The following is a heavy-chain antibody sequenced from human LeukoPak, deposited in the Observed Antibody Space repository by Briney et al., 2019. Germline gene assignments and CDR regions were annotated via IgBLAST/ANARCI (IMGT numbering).Heavy chain of an antibody. CDR3: ARFTPQGYGWGGYNRFDP. V-gene: IGHV4-61*05. CDR1: GYSISSSSYY. Sequence: PSETLSLTCTVSGYSISSSSYYWGWIRQPPGKGLEWIGYIYYSGSTNYNPSLKSRVTISLDTSKNQFSLNLTSVTAADTAVYYCARFTPQGYGWGGYNRFDPWGQGTLVTVSS. J-gene: IGHJ5*02. CDR2: IYYSGST. D-gene: IGHD3-16*01.